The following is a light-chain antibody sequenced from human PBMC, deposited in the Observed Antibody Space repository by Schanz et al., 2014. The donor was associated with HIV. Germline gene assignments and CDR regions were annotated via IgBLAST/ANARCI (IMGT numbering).Light chain of an antibody. J-gene: IGKJ4*01. V-gene: IGKV3D-20*02. CDR3: QQRAAWPLT. CDR2: GAS. CDR1: QSVSSSY. Sequence: EIVLTQSPGTLSLSPGERATLSCRASQSVSSSYLAWYQQKPGQAPRLLIYGASTRATGIPARFSGSGSGTELHLTIRSLQSEDFAVYYCQQRAAWPLTFGGGTKV.